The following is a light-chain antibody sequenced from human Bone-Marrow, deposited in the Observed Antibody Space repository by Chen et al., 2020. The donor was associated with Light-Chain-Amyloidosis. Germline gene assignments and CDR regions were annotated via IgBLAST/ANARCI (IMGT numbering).Light chain of an antibody. CDR3: QAADSSGTYEVR. CDR2: RDT. CDR1: DLPTKY. Sequence: SYELTQPPSVSVSPGQTARITCSGDDLPTKYAYWYQQKPGQAPVLVIHRDTERPSGISERFSGSSSGKTATLTISRVQAEEEADYHCQAADSSGTYEVRFGGGTKLTVL. V-gene: IGLV3-25*02. J-gene: IGLJ2*01.